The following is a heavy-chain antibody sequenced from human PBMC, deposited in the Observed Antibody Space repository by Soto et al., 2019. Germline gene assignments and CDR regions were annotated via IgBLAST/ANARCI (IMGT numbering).Heavy chain of an antibody. Sequence: TLSLTCTVSGGSISSGDYYWSWIRQPPGKGLEWIGYIYYSGSTYYNQSLKSRVTISVDTSKNQFSLKLSAVTAADTAVYYCAREGIAAAGTYWFDPWGQGTLVTVSS. D-gene: IGHD6-13*01. J-gene: IGHJ5*02. V-gene: IGHV4-30-4*01. CDR3: AREGIAAAGTYWFDP. CDR1: GGSISSGDYY. CDR2: IYYSGST.